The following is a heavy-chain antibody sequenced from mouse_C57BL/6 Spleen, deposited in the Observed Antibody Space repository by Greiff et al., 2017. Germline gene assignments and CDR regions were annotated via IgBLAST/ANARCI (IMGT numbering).Heavy chain of an antibody. CDR2: ISYDGSN. Sequence: VQLKESGPGLVKPSQSLSLTCSVTGYSITSGYYWNWIRQFPGNKLEWMGYISYDGSNNYNPSLKNRISITRDTSKNQFFLKLNSVTTEDTATYYCASLLSITTVVEGFAYWGQGTLVTVSA. J-gene: IGHJ3*01. CDR1: GYSITSGYY. V-gene: IGHV3-6*01. D-gene: IGHD1-1*01. CDR3: ASLLSITTVVEGFAY.